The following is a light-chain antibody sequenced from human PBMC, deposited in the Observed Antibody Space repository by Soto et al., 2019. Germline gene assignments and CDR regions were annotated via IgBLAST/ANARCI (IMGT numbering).Light chain of an antibody. J-gene: IGLJ3*02. CDR2: TTN. CDR1: SGSVSTSYY. CDR3: LLYMGSGFWV. V-gene: IGLV8-61*01. Sequence: QAVVTQEPSFSVSPGGTVTLTCGLSSGSVSTSYYPSWYQQTPGQAPRTLIHTTNTRSSGVPDRFSGSILGNKAALTITGAQADDESDYYCLLYMGSGFWVFGGGTKVTVL.